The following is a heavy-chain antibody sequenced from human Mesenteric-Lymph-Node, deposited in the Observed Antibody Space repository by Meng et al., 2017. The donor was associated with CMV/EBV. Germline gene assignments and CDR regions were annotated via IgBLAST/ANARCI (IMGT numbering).Heavy chain of an antibody. CDR1: GYTFTGYY. V-gene: IGHV1-2*02. CDR3: ASSYYCSSTSCYTSPYYYYYGMDV. D-gene: IGHD2-2*02. J-gene: IGHJ6*02. Sequence: ASVKVSCKASGYTFTGYYMHWVRQAPGQGLEWMGWINPNSGGTNYAQKFQGRVTMTRDTSISTAYMELSRLRSDDTAVYYCASSYYCSSTSCYTSPYYYYYGMDVWGQGTTVTVSS. CDR2: INPNSGGT.